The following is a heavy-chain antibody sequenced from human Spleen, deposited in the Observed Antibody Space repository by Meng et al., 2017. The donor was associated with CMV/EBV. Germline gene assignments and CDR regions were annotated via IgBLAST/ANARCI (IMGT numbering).Heavy chain of an antibody. CDR3: ARDGGPAIVVVPAAKYYYYGMDV. Sequence: GESLKISCAASGFTFSSYWMSWVRQAPGKGLEWVANIKQDGSEKYYVDSVKGRFTISRDNAKNSLYLQMNSLRAEDTAVYYCARDGGPAIVVVPAAKYYYYGMDVWGQGTTVTVSS. V-gene: IGHV3-7*01. D-gene: IGHD2-2*01. CDR2: IKQDGSEK. CDR1: GFTFSSYW. J-gene: IGHJ6*02.